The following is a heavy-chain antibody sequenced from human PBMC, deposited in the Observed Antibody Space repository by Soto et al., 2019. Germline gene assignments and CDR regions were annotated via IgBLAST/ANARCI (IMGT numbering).Heavy chain of an antibody. V-gene: IGHV3-30*18. CDR2: ISHDGSKI. J-gene: IGHJ4*02. Sequence: QVQLVESGGGVVQPGRSLRLSCAASGFTFSSYGIHWVRQAPGKGLEWVAVISHDGSKIYYADSVKGRFTISRDNSKNTLYVEMNSLRTEDTAVYYCAKDLSSTSIDYWGQGILVTVSS. CDR1: GFTFSSYG. CDR3: AKDLSSTSIDY. D-gene: IGHD2-2*01.